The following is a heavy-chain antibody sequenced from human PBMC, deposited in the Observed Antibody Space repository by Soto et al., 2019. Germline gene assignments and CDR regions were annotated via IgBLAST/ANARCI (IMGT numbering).Heavy chain of an antibody. CDR1: GFTFSNYY. CDR3: ANRHLN. Sequence: EVQMVESGGGLVQPGGSLRLSCAASGFTFSNYYMMWVRQAPGKGLECVANIKPDGSERHYVDSVKGRFTISRDNAKNSLYLQMDSLRVEDTAVYYCANRHLNWGQGTMVTVSS. CDR2: IKPDGSER. J-gene: IGHJ4*02. V-gene: IGHV3-7*01.